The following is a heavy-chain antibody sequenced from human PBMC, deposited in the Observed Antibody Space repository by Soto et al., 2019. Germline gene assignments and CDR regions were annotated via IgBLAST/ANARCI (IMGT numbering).Heavy chain of an antibody. J-gene: IGHJ5*02. D-gene: IGHD6-13*01. CDR3: VKDIAAVGTNWFDP. CDR1: GFTFDDYA. CDR2: LSWNSVSI. V-gene: IGHV3-9*01. Sequence: GGSLRLSCAASGFTFDDYAMHWVWQAPGKGLEWVSGLSWNSVSIGYADSVKGRFTISRDNAKNSLYLQMNSLRVEDTAFYYCVKDIAAVGTNWFDPWGQGTLVTVSS.